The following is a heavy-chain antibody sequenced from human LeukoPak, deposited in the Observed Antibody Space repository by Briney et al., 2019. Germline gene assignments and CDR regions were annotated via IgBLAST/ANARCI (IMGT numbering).Heavy chain of an antibody. CDR2: IYYSGST. Sequence: SETLSLTCTVSGGSISSSSYYWGWIRQPPGKGLEWIGGIYYSGSTYYNPSLKSRVTISVDTSKNQFSLKLSSVTAADTAVYYCARDDSSGYPFDYWGQGTLVTVSS. V-gene: IGHV4-39*07. CDR3: ARDDSSGYPFDY. J-gene: IGHJ4*02. CDR1: GGSISSSSYY. D-gene: IGHD3-22*01.